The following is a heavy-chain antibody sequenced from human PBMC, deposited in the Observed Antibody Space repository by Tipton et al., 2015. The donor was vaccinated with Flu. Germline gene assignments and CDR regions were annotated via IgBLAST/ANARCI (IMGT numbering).Heavy chain of an antibody. CDR2: IYHTGST. J-gene: IGHJ4*02. D-gene: IGHD6-13*01. CDR1: GYSISSGYY. CDR3: ARVSQQLLKDYFDF. V-gene: IGHV4-38-2*01. Sequence: TLSLTCAVSGYSISSGYYWAWIRQPPGKGLEWIGTIYHTGSTYCNPSLKSRVTISVDTSKTQFSLKLRSVTAADTAVYYCARVSQQLLKDYFDFWGQGILVTVSS.